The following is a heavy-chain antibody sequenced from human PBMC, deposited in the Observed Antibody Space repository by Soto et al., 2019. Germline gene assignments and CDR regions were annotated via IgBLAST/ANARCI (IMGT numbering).Heavy chain of an antibody. CDR3: ARGDYDFWSGLSVTRDYYYMDV. Sequence: GGSLRLSCAASGFTFSSYSMNWVRQAPGKGLEWVSSISSSSSYIYYADSVKGRFTISRDNAKNSLYLQMNSLRAEDTAVYYCARGDYDFWSGLSVTRDYYYMDVWGKGTTVTVSS. CDR1: GFTFSSYS. V-gene: IGHV3-21*01. J-gene: IGHJ6*03. CDR2: ISSSSSYI. D-gene: IGHD3-3*01.